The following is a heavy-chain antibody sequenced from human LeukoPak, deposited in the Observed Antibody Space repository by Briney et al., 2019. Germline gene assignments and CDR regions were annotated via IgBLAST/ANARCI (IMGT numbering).Heavy chain of an antibody. CDR1: GFSFSTYT. J-gene: IGHJ4*02. CDR3: AKPYYYDSSDNYYGNFDY. D-gene: IGHD3-22*01. V-gene: IGHV3-23*01. CDR2: ISGSVGST. Sequence: PGGSLRLSCAASGFSFSTYTMAWVRQAPGKGLEWVSGISGSVGSTYYADSVKGRFTISRDNSKDTLYLQMNSLRAEDTAVYYCAKPYYYDSSDNYYGNFDYRGKGTLVTVSS.